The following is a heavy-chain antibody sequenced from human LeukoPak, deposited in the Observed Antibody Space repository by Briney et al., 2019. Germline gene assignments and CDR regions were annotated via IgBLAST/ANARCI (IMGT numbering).Heavy chain of an antibody. D-gene: IGHD5-18*01. CDR3: ARMGRIQLWLPRYYYYMDV. J-gene: IGHJ6*03. Sequence: SGTLSLTCAVYGGSFSGYYWSWIRQPPGKGLEWIGEINHSGSTNYNPSLKSRVTISVDTSKNQFSLKLSSVTAADTAVYYCARMGRIQLWLPRYYYYMDVWGKGTTVTVSS. V-gene: IGHV4-34*01. CDR1: GGSFSGYY. CDR2: INHSGST.